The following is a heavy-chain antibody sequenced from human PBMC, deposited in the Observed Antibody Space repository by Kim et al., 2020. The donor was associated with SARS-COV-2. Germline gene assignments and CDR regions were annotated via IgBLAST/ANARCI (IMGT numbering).Heavy chain of an antibody. CDR3: AKGAAPHIVVVTELDY. V-gene: IGHV3-23*01. D-gene: IGHD2-21*02. J-gene: IGHJ4*02. CDR2: ISGSGGST. CDR1: GFTFSSYA. Sequence: GGSLRLSCAASGFTFSSYAMSWVRQAPGKGLEWVSAISGSGGSTYYADSVKGRFTISRDNSKNTLYLQMNSLRAEDTAVYYCAKGAAPHIVVVTELDYWGQGTLVTVSS.